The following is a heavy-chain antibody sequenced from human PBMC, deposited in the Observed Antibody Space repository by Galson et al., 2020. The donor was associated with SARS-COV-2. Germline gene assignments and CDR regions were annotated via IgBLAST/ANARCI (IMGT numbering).Heavy chain of an antibody. CDR1: GGSISSYY. D-gene: IGHD2-8*01. V-gene: IGHV4-4*07. CDR2: IYTSGST. J-gene: IGHJ4*02. CDR3: ARHGTVLMVYASWFDY. Sequence: TSETLSLTCTASGGSISSYYRSWIRQPAGKGLEWIGRIYTSGSTNYNPSPKSRVTMSVDTSKNQFSLKLSSVTAADTAVYYCARHGTVLMVYASWFDYWGQGTLVTVSS.